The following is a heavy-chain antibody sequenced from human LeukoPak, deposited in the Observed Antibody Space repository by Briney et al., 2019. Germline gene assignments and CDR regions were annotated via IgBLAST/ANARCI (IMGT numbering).Heavy chain of an antibody. CDR2: IIPIFGTA. CDR1: GGTFSSYA. D-gene: IGHD2-15*01. CDR3: ARGGYLGYCSGGSCYFNFDY. J-gene: IGHJ4*02. Sequence: SVKVSCKASGGTFSSYAISWVLQAPGQGLEWMGGIIPIFGTANYAQKFQGRVTITADESTSTAYMELSSLRSEDTAVYYCARGGYLGYCSGGSCYFNFDYWGQGTLVTVSS. V-gene: IGHV1-69*13.